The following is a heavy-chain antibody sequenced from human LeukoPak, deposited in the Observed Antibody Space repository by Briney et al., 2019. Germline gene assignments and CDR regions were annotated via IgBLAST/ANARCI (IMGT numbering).Heavy chain of an antibody. V-gene: IGHV4-4*09. D-gene: IGHD3-10*01. CDR2: ISTTGST. CDR1: GTSISRHY. J-gene: IGHJ5*01. Sequence: SETLSLTCTVSGTSISRHYWSWFRQSAGLGLEWLGYISTTGSTTYNPSLEGRVTMSEDTSQNQLSLTLSSVTAADTAVYFCARQDGLWVGDLGGWFDFWGQGIQVTVSS. CDR3: ARQDGLWVGDLGGWFDF.